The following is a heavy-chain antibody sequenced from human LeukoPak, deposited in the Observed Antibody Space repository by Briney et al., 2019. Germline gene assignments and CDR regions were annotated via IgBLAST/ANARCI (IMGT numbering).Heavy chain of an antibody. Sequence: PGGSLRLSCAASGFTYSPYWMTWVRQGPGKGLEWVANIKQDGGEKYYVDSVKGRFTISRDNAKNSLYLQMNSLRAEDTAVYYCARSSYSYGWRGTDYWGQGTLVTVSS. V-gene: IGHV3-7*01. CDR3: ARSSYSYGWRGTDY. CDR1: GFTYSPYW. J-gene: IGHJ4*02. CDR2: IKQDGGEK. D-gene: IGHD5-18*01.